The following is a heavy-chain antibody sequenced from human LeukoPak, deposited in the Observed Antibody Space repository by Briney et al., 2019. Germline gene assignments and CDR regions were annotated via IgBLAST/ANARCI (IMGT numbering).Heavy chain of an antibody. CDR3: TRDPHSLDY. J-gene: IGHJ4*02. CDR2: ITSTSHKI. D-gene: IGHD5-18*01. Sequence: PGGSLRLSCAASGFTFSRFSMNWVRQAPGKGLEWVSYITSTSHKIYYADSVKGRFTISRDNAKTSLFLQMNSLRVEDTAVYYCTRDPHSLDYWGQGTLVTVSS. V-gene: IGHV3-48*01. CDR1: GFTFSRFS.